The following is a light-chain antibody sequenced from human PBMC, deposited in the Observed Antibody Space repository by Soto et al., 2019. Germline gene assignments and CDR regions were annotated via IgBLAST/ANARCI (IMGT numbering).Light chain of an antibody. CDR3: AAWDDSLNGWV. Sequence: QSVLTQPPSASGTPGQRVTISCSGSSSNIGSNTVNWYQQLPGTAPKVLMFSNNQRPSGVPDRFSGSKSGTSASLAISGLQSEDEADYYCAAWDDSLNGWVFGGGTKVTVL. J-gene: IGLJ3*02. CDR2: SNN. CDR1: SSNIGSNT. V-gene: IGLV1-44*01.